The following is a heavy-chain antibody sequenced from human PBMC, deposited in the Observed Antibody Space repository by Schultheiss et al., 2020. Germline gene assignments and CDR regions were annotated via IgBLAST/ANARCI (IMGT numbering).Heavy chain of an antibody. Sequence: SVKVSCKASGGTFSSYAISWVRQAPGQGLEWMGGIIPIFGTANYAQKFQGRVTITADESTSTAYMELSSLRSEDTAVYYCARDYDFWSGGYYYGMDVWGQWGTGTVSS. CDR3: ARDYDFWSGGYYYGMDV. V-gene: IGHV1-69*13. J-gene: IGHJ6*02. D-gene: IGHD3-3*01. CDR2: IIPIFGTA. CDR1: GGTFSSYA.